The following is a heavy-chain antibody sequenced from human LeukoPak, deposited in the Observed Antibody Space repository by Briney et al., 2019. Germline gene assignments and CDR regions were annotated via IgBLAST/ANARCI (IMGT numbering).Heavy chain of an antibody. J-gene: IGHJ4*02. V-gene: IGHV4-30-2*01. CDR1: GGSISSGGYS. CDR3: ARDGWWELPAY. Sequence: SQTLSLTCAVSGGSISSGGYSWSWIRQPPGKGLEWIGYIYHSGSTYYNPSLKSRVTISVDRSKNQFSLKLSSVTAADTAVYYCARDGWWELPAYWGQGTLVTVSS. D-gene: IGHD1-26*01. CDR2: IYHSGST.